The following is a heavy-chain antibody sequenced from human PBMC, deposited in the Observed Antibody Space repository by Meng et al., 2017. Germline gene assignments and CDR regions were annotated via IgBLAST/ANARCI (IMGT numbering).Heavy chain of an antibody. CDR1: GFTFSSYA. CDR2: ISYDGSNK. Sequence: SLKISWAASGFTFSSYAMHWVRQAPGKGLEWVAVISYDGSNKYYADSVKGRFTISRDNSKNTLYLQMNSLRAEDTAVYYCARELGNYYDSSGYYPFDYWGQGTLVTVSS. CDR3: ARELGNYYDSSGYYPFDY. V-gene: IGHV3-30*01. J-gene: IGHJ4*02. D-gene: IGHD3-22*01.